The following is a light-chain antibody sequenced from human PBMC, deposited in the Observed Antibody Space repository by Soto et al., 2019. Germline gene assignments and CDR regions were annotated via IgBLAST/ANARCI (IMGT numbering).Light chain of an antibody. CDR1: RSVSDY. V-gene: IGKV3-11*01. CDR3: QQRSSWPLT. Sequence: EIVLTQSPATLSLSPGERATLSCRASRSVSDYLAWYQQKPGQSPRLIVYGASNRATGIPARFSGSGSGTDFTLTIVTLEPEDFAVYYCQQRSSWPLTFGGGTKVDI. J-gene: IGKJ4*01. CDR2: GAS.